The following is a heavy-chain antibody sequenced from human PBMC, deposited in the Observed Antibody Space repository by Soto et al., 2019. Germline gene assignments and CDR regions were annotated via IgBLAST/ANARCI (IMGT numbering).Heavy chain of an antibody. V-gene: IGHV3-74*03. CDR2: INPDGSAT. J-gene: IGHJ5*02. Sequence: EVQLVESGGSVVQPGGSLRLSCAASGFTFSNSWMHWVCQPPGKGLMWVSRINPDGSATTYVGSVKGRFTISRDNAKNTLFLQINSLTAEDTAVYYCVKEAMTGNSFDRWGQGTLVTVSS. CDR3: VKEAMTGNSFDR. D-gene: IGHD3-9*01. CDR1: GFTFSNSW.